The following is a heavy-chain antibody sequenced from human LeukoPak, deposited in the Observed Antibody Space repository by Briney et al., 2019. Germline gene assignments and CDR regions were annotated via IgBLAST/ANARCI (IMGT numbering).Heavy chain of an antibody. V-gene: IGHV4-59*01. CDR1: GGSISSYY. J-gene: IGHJ4*02. Sequence: SETLFLTCTVSGGSISSYYWSWIRQPPGEGLEWIGYIYYSGSTNYNPCLKSRVTISVDTSKNQFSLKLSSVTAADTAVYYCARGYCSGGSCPADYWGQGTLVTVSS. D-gene: IGHD2-15*01. CDR3: ARGYCSGGSCPADY. CDR2: IYYSGST.